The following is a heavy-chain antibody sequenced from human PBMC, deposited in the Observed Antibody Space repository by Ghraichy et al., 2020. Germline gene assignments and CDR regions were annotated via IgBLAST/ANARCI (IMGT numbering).Heavy chain of an antibody. V-gene: IGHV1-69*13. J-gene: IGHJ3*02. CDR1: GGTFSSYA. Sequence: SVKVSCKASGGTFSSYAISWVRQAPGQGLEWMGGIIPIFGTANYAQKFQGRVTITADESTSTAYMELSSLRSEDTAVYYCARDQKALTTTVVTIAAFDIWGQVTMVTVSS. D-gene: IGHD4-23*01. CDR3: ARDQKALTTTVVTIAAFDI. CDR2: IIPIFGTA.